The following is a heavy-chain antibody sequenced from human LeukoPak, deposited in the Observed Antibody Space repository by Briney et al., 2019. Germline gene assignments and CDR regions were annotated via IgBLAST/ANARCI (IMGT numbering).Heavy chain of an antibody. CDR3: SGGQSSSRYSMYNWFDP. Sequence: SQTLSLTCTVSGGSISSGGYYWSWIRQPPGKGLEWIGYIYYSGSTYYNPSLKSRVTISVDTSESQFSLKLSSVTAADTAVYYCSGGQSSSRYSMYNWFDPWGQGTLVTVSS. CDR1: GGSISSGGYY. J-gene: IGHJ5*02. D-gene: IGHD6-25*01. V-gene: IGHV4-30-4*01. CDR2: IYYSGST.